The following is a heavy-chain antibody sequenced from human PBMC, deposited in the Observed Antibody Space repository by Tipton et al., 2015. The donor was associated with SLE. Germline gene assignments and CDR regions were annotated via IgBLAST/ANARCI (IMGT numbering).Heavy chain of an antibody. J-gene: IGHJ3*01. V-gene: IGHV4-59*01. CDR2: FYFSGSS. CDR1: GGSMSTYY. D-gene: IGHD3-10*01. CDR3: ARHLGVIVAFEV. Sequence: GLVKPSETLSLSCTVSGGSMSTYYWSWIRQPPGKGLEWIGFFYFSGSSQYNPSLKSRVAISADTSNNQFSLELRSVTAADTAVYYCARHLGVIVAFEVWGQGTVLTVSS.